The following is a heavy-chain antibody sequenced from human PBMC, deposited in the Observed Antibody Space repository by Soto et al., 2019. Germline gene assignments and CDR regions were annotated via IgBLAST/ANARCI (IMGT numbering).Heavy chain of an antibody. V-gene: IGHV4-39*01. CDR2: IYYSGST. CDR1: GGSISSSSYY. J-gene: IGHJ4*02. CDR3: ARPGLRDFDY. Sequence: SETLSLTCTVSGGSISSSSYYWGWIRQPPGKGLEWIGSIYYSGSTYYNPSLKSRVTISVDTSKNQFSLKLSSVTAADTAVYYCARPGLRDFDYWGQGTLVTVS.